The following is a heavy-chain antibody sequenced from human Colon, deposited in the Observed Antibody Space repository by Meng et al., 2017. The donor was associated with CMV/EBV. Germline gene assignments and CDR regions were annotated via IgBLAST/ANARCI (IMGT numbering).Heavy chain of an antibody. D-gene: IGHD1-20*01. J-gene: IGHJ6*02. Sequence: GESLKISCVVSGHTFTTYWMTWVRQAPGKGLEWVANTRQDGTESYYGDSVKGRLIISRDNRNASLYLQMNDLRVEDTAVYYCAREMGYNWDLDHPYGMDVWGQGTTVTVSS. V-gene: IGHV3-7*03. CDR2: TRQDGTES. CDR3: AREMGYNWDLDHPYGMDV. CDR1: GHTFTTYW.